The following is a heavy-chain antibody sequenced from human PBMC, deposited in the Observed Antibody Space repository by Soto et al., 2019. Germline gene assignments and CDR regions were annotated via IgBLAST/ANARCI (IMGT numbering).Heavy chain of an antibody. CDR1: GGSISSYY. J-gene: IGHJ3*02. CDR3: ARAYYDFWSGYLETSDAFDI. V-gene: IGHV4-59*01. CDR2: IYYSGST. D-gene: IGHD3-3*01. Sequence: PSETLSLTCTVSGGSISSYYWSWIRQLPGKGLEWIGYIYYSGSTNYNPSLKSRVTISVDTSKSQFSLKLSSVTAADTAVYYCARAYYDFWSGYLETSDAFDIWGQGTMVTVS.